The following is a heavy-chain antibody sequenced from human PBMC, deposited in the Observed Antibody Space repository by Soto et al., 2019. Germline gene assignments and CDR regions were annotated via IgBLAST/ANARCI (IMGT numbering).Heavy chain of an antibody. CDR3: AKRRGEGYFDL. CDR2: IGGTSGST. Sequence: EVQLLESGGGLVPPGGSLRLSCAASGFIFSNFVMGWVRRAPGKGLEWVSAIGGTSGSTYYADSVKGRFTISRDTSKNTLSLQMNSLRAEDTAVYYCAKRRGEGYFDLWGRGTLATVSS. J-gene: IGHJ2*01. D-gene: IGHD7-27*01. V-gene: IGHV3-23*01. CDR1: GFIFSNFV.